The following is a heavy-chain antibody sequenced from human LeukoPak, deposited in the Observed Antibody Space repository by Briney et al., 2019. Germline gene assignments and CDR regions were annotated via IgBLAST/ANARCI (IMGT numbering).Heavy chain of an antibody. D-gene: IGHD4-11*01. J-gene: IGHJ4*02. Sequence: PSETLSLTCTVSGGSISSYYWSWIRQPPGKGLEWIGYIYYSGSTNYNPSLKSRVTISVDTSKNQFSLKLSSVTAADTAVYYCAIERHSAVDYWGQGTLVTVSS. CDR3: AIERHSAVDY. CDR1: GGSISSYY. CDR2: IYYSGST. V-gene: IGHV4-59*01.